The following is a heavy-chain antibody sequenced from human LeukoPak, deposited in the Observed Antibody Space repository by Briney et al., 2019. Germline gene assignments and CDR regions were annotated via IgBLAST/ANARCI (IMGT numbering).Heavy chain of an antibody. D-gene: IGHD4-17*01. J-gene: IGHJ6*02. V-gene: IGHV3-21*01. CDR1: GFTFSSYG. Sequence: MAGGSLRLSCAASGFTFSSYGMNWVRQAPGKGLEWVSSISSSSSYIYYADSVKGRFTISRDNAKNSLYLQMNSLRAEDTAVYYCARDWATVTLPKNYYYGMDVWGQGTTVTVSS. CDR3: ARDWATVTLPKNYYYGMDV. CDR2: ISSSSSYI.